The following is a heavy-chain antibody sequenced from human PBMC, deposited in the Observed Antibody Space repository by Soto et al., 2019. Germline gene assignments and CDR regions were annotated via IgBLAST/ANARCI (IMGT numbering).Heavy chain of an antibody. CDR2: INMDGSST. Sequence: EVQLVESGGGLVQPRGSLRLSCAASGFTFSGDWMHWVRQGAGKGLVWVSRINMDGSSTNYADSVKGRFTISRDNAKNTLYLQMNSLRVDDTAVYFCARGPRGLYHHDYWGQGALVTVSS. CDR1: GFTFSGDW. J-gene: IGHJ4*02. CDR3: ARGPRGLYHHDY. D-gene: IGHD2-2*01. V-gene: IGHV3-74*01.